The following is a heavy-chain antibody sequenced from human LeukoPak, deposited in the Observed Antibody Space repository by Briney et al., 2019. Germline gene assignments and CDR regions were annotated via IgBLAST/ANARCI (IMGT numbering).Heavy chain of an antibody. V-gene: IGHV3-7*01. Sequence: LGGSLRLSCEASGLTFSRDWMGWVRQAPGKGLEWVANIRQDGGETYYGDSVKGRFIISRDNAKNSLFLQMNRLRAEDTAVYYCATYSRLNTREFQYWGQGTLVTVSP. J-gene: IGHJ1*01. D-gene: IGHD3-22*01. CDR1: GLTFSRDW. CDR2: IRQDGGET. CDR3: ATYSRLNTREFQY.